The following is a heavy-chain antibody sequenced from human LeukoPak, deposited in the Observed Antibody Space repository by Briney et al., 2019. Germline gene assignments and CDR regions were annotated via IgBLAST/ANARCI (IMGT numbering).Heavy chain of an antibody. CDR3: ARGPYDFWSGYYLGYYYYGMDV. CDR2: TYYRSKWYN. Sequence: SQTLSLTCAISGDSVSSNSAAWNWIRQSPSRGLEWLGRTYYRSKWYNDYAVSVKSRITINPDTPKNQFSLQLNSVTPEDTAVYYCARGPYDFWSGYYLGYYYYGMDVWGQGTTVTVSS. CDR1: GDSVSSNSAA. V-gene: IGHV6-1*01. J-gene: IGHJ6*02. D-gene: IGHD3-3*01.